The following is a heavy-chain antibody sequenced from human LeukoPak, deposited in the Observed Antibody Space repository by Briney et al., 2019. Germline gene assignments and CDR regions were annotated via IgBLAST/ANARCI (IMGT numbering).Heavy chain of an antibody. CDR1: GGSFSGYY. Sequence: PSETLSLTCAVYGGSFSGYYWSWIRQPPGKGLEWIGEINHSGSTNYNPSLKSRVTMSVDTSKNQFSLKLSSVTAADTAVYYCAREGGAWTYYDSSGYYSRYSDYWGQGTLVTVSS. J-gene: IGHJ4*02. V-gene: IGHV4-34*01. CDR3: AREGGAWTYYDSSGYYSRYSDY. CDR2: INHSGST. D-gene: IGHD3-22*01.